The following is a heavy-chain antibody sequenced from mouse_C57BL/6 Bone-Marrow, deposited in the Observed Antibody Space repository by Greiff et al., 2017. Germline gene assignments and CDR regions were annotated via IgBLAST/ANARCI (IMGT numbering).Heavy chain of an antibody. J-gene: IGHJ4*01. V-gene: IGHV3-1*01. Sequence: EVQLQQSGPGMVKPSQSLSLTCTVTGYSITSGYEWHWIRHFPGNKLEWMGYISYSGSTNYNPSLKSRISITHDTSKNHFFLKLNSVTTEDTATYYCARETYYSNYYAMDYWGQGTSVTVSS. CDR3: ARETYYSNYYAMDY. CDR1: GYSITSGYE. CDR2: ISYSGST. D-gene: IGHD2-5*01.